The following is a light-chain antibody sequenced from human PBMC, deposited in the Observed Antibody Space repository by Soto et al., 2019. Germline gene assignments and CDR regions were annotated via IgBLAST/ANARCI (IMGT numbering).Light chain of an antibody. Sequence: EIVMTQSPDTLSVSPGDTATLSCRSSQNIHINLAWYQQNPGQAPTLLIYGVTARAPGVPARFSGSGSGTDFTLTIRSVQSGDFGVFYCQQYEGWPRTFGLGTKVEIQ. J-gene: IGKJ2*01. CDR1: QNIHIN. CDR3: QQYEGWPRT. CDR2: GVT. V-gene: IGKV3-15*01.